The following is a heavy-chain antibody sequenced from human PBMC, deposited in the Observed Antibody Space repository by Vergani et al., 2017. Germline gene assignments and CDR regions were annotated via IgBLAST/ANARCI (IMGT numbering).Heavy chain of an antibody. D-gene: IGHD3-10*01. J-gene: IGHJ5*02. Sequence: QVQLQESGPGLVKPSETLSLTCTVSGGSISSYYWSWIRQPPGKGLEWIGYIYYSGSTNYNPSLKSRVTISVDTSKNQFSLKLSSVTAAETAVYYCARARYGSGSLDPWGQGTLVTVSS. CDR2: IYYSGST. V-gene: IGHV4-59*01. CDR1: GGSISSYY. CDR3: ARARYGSGSLDP.